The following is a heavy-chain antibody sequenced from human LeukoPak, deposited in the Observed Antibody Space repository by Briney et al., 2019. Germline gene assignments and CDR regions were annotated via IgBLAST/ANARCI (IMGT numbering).Heavy chain of an antibody. CDR3: ARDAAYGYDRFDY. CDR2: IEEDGSDK. Sequence: QTGGSLRLSCAASGFMFNTYWMAWVRQAPGKGLEWVANIEEDGSDKNYVDSVKGRFTISRDNADNSLYLHMNSLRAEDTAVCYCARDAAYGYDRFDYWGQGTQVTVSS. D-gene: IGHD5-18*01. V-gene: IGHV3-7*01. J-gene: IGHJ4*02. CDR1: GFMFNTYW.